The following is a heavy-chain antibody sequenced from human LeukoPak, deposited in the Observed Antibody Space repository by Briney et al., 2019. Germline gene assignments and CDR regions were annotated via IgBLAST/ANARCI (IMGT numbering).Heavy chain of an antibody. CDR1: GFTFSSYA. D-gene: IGHD4-17*01. CDR2: ISSNGGST. Sequence: GGSLRLSCAASGFTFSSYAMHWVRQAPGKGLEYVSGISSNGGSTYYANSVKGRFTISRDNSKNTLYPQMGSLRAEDMAVYYCATGPAVTGSNWGQGTLVTVSS. J-gene: IGHJ4*02. CDR3: ATGPAVTGSN. V-gene: IGHV3-64*01.